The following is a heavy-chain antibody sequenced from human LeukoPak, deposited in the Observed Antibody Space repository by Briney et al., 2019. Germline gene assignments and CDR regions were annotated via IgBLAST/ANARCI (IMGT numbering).Heavy chain of an antibody. V-gene: IGHV4-59*01. D-gene: IGHD6-19*01. J-gene: IGHJ4*02. CDR1: GGSISSNY. Sequence: PSETLSLTCTVSGGSISSNYWSWIRQTPGRGLEWIGYIYYDGSVYYSPTLESRVTISLDTSTNQFSLKLTSVTAADTAVYYCATGLPYGSPQAGNWGQGTLVTVSS. CDR2: IYYDGSV. CDR3: ATGLPYGSPQAGN.